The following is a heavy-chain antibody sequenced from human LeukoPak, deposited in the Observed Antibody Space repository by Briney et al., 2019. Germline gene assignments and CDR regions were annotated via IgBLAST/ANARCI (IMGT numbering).Heavy chain of an antibody. J-gene: IGHJ5*02. Sequence: GASVKVSCKASRYIFTSYGISWVRQAPGLGLEWMGWINPYNDYTNYAQKLQGRVTITTDTSTSTAYMELRSLTSDDTAVYYCARQIVGATNWFDPWGQGTLVTVSS. V-gene: IGHV1-18*01. D-gene: IGHD1-26*01. CDR3: ARQIVGATNWFDP. CDR1: RYIFTSYG. CDR2: INPYNDYT.